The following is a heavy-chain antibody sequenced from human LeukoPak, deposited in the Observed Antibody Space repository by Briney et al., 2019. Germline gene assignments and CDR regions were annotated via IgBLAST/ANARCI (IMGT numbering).Heavy chain of an antibody. J-gene: IGHJ6*02. V-gene: IGHV4-34*01. CDR3: ARLPLAAAGRGYYYYYGMDV. Sequence: SETLSLTCAVYGGSFSGYYWSWIRQPPGKGLEWIGEINHSGSTNYNPSPKSRVTISVDTSKNQFSLKLSSVTAADTAVYYCARLPLAAAGRGYYYYYGMDVWGQGTTVTVSS. D-gene: IGHD6-13*01. CDR1: GGSFSGYY. CDR2: INHSGST.